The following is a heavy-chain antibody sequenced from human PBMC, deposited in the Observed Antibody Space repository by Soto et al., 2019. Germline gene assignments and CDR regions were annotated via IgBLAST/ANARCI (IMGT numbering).Heavy chain of an antibody. J-gene: IGHJ4*02. Sequence: ASVKVSCKASGGTFSSYAISWVRQAPGQGLEWMGGIIPILGTANYAQKFQGRVMITADESTSTAYMELSSLRSEDTAVYYCARGPYYYDSSGYYPIPDYWGQGTLVTVSS. CDR3: ARGPYYYDSSGYYPIPDY. V-gene: IGHV1-69*13. CDR2: IIPILGTA. D-gene: IGHD3-22*01. CDR1: GGTFSSYA.